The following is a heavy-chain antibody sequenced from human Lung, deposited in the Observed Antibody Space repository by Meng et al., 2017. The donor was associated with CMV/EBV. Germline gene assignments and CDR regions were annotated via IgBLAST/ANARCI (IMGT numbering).Heavy chain of an antibody. D-gene: IGHD3-22*01. CDR2: INPRSGDS. J-gene: IGHJ5*02. CDR3: ARNNYYYDSSGPFGL. V-gene: IGHV1-2*02. CDR1: GYPFGDYF. Sequence: GYPFGDYFIHWVRQAPGQGLGWMGWINPRSGDSKYAQKFQGRVTMTRDTAISATYMEVRRLTYDDTAVYYCARNNYYYDSSGPFGLWGQGALVTVSS.